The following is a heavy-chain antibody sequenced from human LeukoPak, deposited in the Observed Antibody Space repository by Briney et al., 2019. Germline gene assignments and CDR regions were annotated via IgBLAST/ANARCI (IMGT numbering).Heavy chain of an antibody. CDR3: ARDPVDDSSSYYPFLDY. V-gene: IGHV1-69*13. D-gene: IGHD3-22*01. CDR2: IIPIFGTA. Sequence: SVKVSCKASGGTFSSYAISWVRQAPGQGLEWMGGIIPIFGTANYAQKFQGRVTITADESTSTAYMELSSLRSEDTAVYYCARDPVDDSSSYYPFLDYWGQGTLVTVSS. CDR1: GGTFSSYA. J-gene: IGHJ4*02.